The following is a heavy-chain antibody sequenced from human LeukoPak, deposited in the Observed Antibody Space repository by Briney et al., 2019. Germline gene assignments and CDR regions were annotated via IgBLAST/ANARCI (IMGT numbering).Heavy chain of an antibody. V-gene: IGHV1-46*01. Sequence: GASVKVSCKASGFTFTNYYMHWVRQAPGQGLEWMGLINPSGSSTNYAQKFRGRVTMTRDTSTTTVYTELSSLRSEDTAVYYCAREESGGYFDYGGQGTLVTVSS. CDR2: INPSGSST. CDR1: GFTFTNYY. D-gene: IGHD2-8*02. CDR3: AREESGGYFDY. J-gene: IGHJ4*02.